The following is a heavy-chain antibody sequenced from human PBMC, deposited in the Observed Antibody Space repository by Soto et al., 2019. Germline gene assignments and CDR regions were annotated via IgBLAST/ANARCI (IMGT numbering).Heavy chain of an antibody. J-gene: IGHJ4*02. CDR1: GGSFTSNNW. D-gene: IGHD1-7*01. CDR3: ASRDPGTSVDY. CDR2: IYRTGST. V-gene: IGHV4-4*02. Sequence: QVQLQESGPGLVKPSGTLSLTCAVSGGSFTSNNWWTWVRQPPGQGLEWIGEIYRTGSTNYNPFLKSRVTIALYKSENQFSLKVTSLTAADTAVYYCASRDPGTSVDYWGKGTLVTVSS.